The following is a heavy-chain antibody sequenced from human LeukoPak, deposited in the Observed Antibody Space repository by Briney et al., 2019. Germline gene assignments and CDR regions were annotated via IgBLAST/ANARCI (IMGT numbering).Heavy chain of an antibody. CDR1: GFTFSSYS. J-gene: IGHJ4*02. Sequence: GGSLRLSCAASGFTFSSYSMNWVRQAPGKGLEWVSYISSSSSTIYYADSVKGRFTISKDNPKNTLYLQMNSLRAEDTAVYYCAKSGYNRFDYWGQGTLLTVSS. V-gene: IGHV3-48*01. CDR3: AKSGYNRFDY. CDR2: ISSSSSTI. D-gene: IGHD5-24*01.